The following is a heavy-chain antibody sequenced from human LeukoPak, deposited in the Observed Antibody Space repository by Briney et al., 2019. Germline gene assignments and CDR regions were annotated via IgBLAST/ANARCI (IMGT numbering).Heavy chain of an antibody. V-gene: IGHV1-46*01. D-gene: IGHD3-22*01. CDR1: GYTFTSYY. Sequence: GSSVKVSCKASGYTFTSYYMHWVRQAPGQGLEWMGIINPSGGSTSYAQKFQGRVTMTRDMSTSTVYMELSSLRSEDTAVYYCARAYDSSGYYEDYFDYWGQGTLVTVSS. CDR2: INPSGGST. J-gene: IGHJ4*02. CDR3: ARAYDSSGYYEDYFDY.